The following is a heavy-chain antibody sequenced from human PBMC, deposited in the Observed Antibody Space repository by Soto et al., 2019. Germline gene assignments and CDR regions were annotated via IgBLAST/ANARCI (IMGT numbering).Heavy chain of an antibody. CDR3: AKTLSGWYSGYDY. CDR1: GFTFSSYA. Sequence: EVQLLESGGGLVQPGGSLRLSCAASGFTFSSYAMSWFRQAPGKGLEWVSAISGSGGSTYYADSVKGRFTISRDNSKNTLYRQMNSLRAEDTAVYYCAKTLSGWYSGYDYWGQGTLVTVSS. CDR2: ISGSGGST. D-gene: IGHD6-19*01. V-gene: IGHV3-23*01. J-gene: IGHJ4*02.